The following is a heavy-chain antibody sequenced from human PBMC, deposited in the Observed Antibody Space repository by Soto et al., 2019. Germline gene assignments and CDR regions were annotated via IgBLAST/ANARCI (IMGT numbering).Heavy chain of an antibody. CDR3: ARDGGRHSGGIDY. CDR2: IIPIFGTA. Sequence: ASVKVSCKASGGTFSSYSINWVRQAPGQGLEWMGEIIPIFGTANYAQKFQGRVTITADESTSTAYMELSSLRSEDTAVYYCARDGGRHSGGIDYWGQGTLVTVSS. J-gene: IGHJ4*02. CDR1: GGTFSSYS. V-gene: IGHV1-69*13. D-gene: IGHD1-26*01.